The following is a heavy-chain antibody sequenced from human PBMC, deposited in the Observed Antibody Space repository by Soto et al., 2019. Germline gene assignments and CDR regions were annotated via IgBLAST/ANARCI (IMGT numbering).Heavy chain of an antibody. CDR2: IYKSGSA. Sequence: PSETLSLTCTVSGGSVSSYYWNWIRQPPGKGLEWIGYIYKSGSANYNPSLESRVTISLDRSKNQFSLKLNSVTAADTAVYYCASAYYDILTGFDYWGQGTLVTVSS. CDR3: ASAYYDILTGFDY. J-gene: IGHJ4*02. D-gene: IGHD3-9*01. V-gene: IGHV4-59*08. CDR1: GGSVSSYY.